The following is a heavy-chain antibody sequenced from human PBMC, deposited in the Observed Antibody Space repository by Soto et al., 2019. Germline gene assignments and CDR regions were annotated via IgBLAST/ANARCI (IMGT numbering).Heavy chain of an antibody. CDR3: AKRRGAGGHFDY. J-gene: IGHJ4*02. V-gene: IGHV3-23*01. D-gene: IGHD2-15*01. CDR2: VSIGGST. CDR1: GFTFSSYA. Sequence: GGSLRLSXAASGFTFSSYAMGWVRQGPGKGLEWVAVVSIGGSTHYADSVRGRFTISRDNSKNTLSLQMNSLTAEDTAVYFCAKRRGAGGHFDYWGQGALVTVSS.